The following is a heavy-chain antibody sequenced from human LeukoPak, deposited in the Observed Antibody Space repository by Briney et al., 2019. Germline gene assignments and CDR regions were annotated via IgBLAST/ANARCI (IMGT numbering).Heavy chain of an antibody. Sequence: GGSLRLSCAASGFTFSSYSMNWVRQAPGKGLEWVSSISSSSSYIYYADSVKGRFTISRDNAKDSLYLQMNSLRAEDTAVYYCARGAPGSYYFDYWGQGTLVTVSS. CDR2: ISSSSSYI. CDR3: ARGAPGSYYFDY. V-gene: IGHV3-21*01. D-gene: IGHD3-10*01. J-gene: IGHJ4*02. CDR1: GFTFSSYS.